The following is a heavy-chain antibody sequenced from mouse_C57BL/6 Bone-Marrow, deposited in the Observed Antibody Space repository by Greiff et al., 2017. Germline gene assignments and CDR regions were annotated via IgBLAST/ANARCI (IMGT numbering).Heavy chain of an antibody. CDR1: GIDFRSYW. Sequence: EVQGVASGGGLLQPGGSLKLSCAASGIDFRSYWMSWVRRAPGKGLEWIGEINPDSSTINYAPSLKDKFIISIDNAKNTLYLQMSTVRSEDTALYYGARRAPRLTRTLYFWGAGTTVTVSS. V-gene: IGHV4-1*01. CDR3: ARRAPRLTRTLYF. J-gene: IGHJ1*01. D-gene: IGHD4-1*01. CDR2: INPDSSTI.